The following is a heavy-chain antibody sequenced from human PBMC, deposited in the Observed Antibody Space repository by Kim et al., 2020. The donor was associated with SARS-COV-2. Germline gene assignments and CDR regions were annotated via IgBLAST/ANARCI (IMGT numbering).Heavy chain of an antibody. Sequence: SETLSLTCTVSGGSISSGGYYWSWIRQHPGKGLEWIGYIYYSGSTYYNPSLKSRVTISVDTSKNQFSLKLSSVTAADTAVYYCAVSGDLLDGMDVWGQGTTVTVSS. J-gene: IGHJ6*02. CDR1: GGSISSGGYY. V-gene: IGHV4-31*03. CDR3: AVSGDLLDGMDV. CDR2: IYYSGST. D-gene: IGHD2-21*02.